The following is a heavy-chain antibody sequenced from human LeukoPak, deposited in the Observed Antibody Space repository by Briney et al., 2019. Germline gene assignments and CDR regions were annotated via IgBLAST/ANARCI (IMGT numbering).Heavy chain of an antibody. CDR2: IWYDGSNK. CDR1: GFTFSSYV. CDR3: ARGVGIVGVHDAFDI. Sequence: SGGSLRLSCAASGFTFSSYVMHWVRQAPGKGLEWVAVIWYDGSNKYYADSVKGRFTISRDNSKNTLYLQMNSLRAEDTAVYYCARGVGIVGVHDAFDIWGQGTMVTVSS. D-gene: IGHD1-26*01. V-gene: IGHV3-33*01. J-gene: IGHJ3*02.